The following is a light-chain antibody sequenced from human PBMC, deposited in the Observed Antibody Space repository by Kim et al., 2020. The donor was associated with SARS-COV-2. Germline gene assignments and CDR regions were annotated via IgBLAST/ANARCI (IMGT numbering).Light chain of an antibody. Sequence: RVTISRTGASSNIAAGQDVHCYQPLPGTAPKHLIYGNTNRPSGVPDRFSGSKSGTSASLAITGLQAEDEADYYCQSYDSSLSGSVFGGGTKLTVL. CDR3: QSYDSSLSGSV. V-gene: IGLV1-40*01. J-gene: IGLJ2*01. CDR2: GNT. CDR1: SSNIAAGQD.